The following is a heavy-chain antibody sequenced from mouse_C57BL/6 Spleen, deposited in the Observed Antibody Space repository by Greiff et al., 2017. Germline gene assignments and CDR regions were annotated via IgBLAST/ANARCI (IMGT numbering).Heavy chain of an antibody. D-gene: IGHD2-3*01. Sequence: EVKLVESVAELVRPGASVKLSCTASGFNIKNTYMHWVKQRPEQGLEWIGRIDPANGNTKYAPKFQGKATITADTSSNTAYLQLSSLTSEETAIYYCARSGYDGYYEDYYAMDYWGQGTSVTVSS. J-gene: IGHJ4*01. V-gene: IGHV14-3*01. CDR1: GFNIKNTY. CDR3: ARSGYDGYYEDYYAMDY. CDR2: IDPANGNT.